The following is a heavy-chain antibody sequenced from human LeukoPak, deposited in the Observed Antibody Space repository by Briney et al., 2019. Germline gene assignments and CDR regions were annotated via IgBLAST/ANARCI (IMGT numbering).Heavy chain of an antibody. J-gene: IGHJ4*02. CDR3: ARDSGGYSYGYIGY. V-gene: IGHV3-21*01. CDR2: ISSSSSYI. CDR1: GFTFSSYS. D-gene: IGHD5-18*01. Sequence: PGGSLRLSCAASGFTFSSYSMNWVRQAPGKGLEWVSSISSSSSYIYYADSVKGRFTISRDNAKNSLYLQMNSLRAEDTAVYYCARDSGGYSYGYIGYWGQGTLATVSS.